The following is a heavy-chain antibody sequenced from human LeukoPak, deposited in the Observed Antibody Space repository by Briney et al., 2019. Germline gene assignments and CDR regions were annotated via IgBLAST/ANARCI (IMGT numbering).Heavy chain of an antibody. CDR3: ARGGYSYGYEGFDY. D-gene: IGHD5-18*01. CDR1: GFTFSSYS. V-gene: IGHV3-21*01. CDR2: ISSSSSSYI. J-gene: IGHJ4*02. Sequence: GGSLRLSCAASGFTFSSYSMNWVRQAPGKGLEWVSSISSSSSSYIYYADSVKGRFTISRDNAKNSLYLQMNSLRAEDTAVYYCARGGYSYGYEGFDYWGQGTLVTVSS.